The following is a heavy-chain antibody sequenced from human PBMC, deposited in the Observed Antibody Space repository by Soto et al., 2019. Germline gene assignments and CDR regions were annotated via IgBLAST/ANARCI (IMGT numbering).Heavy chain of an antibody. CDR1: GFTFTSSA. Sequence: ASVKVSCKASGFTFTSSAMQWLRQARGQRLEWIGWIVVGSGDTNYAQKFQERVTITRDMSTSTAYMELSSLRSEDTAVYYCAAEGTVTTGMDVWGQGTTVTVSS. CDR3: AAEGTVTTGMDV. J-gene: IGHJ6*02. D-gene: IGHD4-17*01. V-gene: IGHV1-58*02. CDR2: IVVGSGDT.